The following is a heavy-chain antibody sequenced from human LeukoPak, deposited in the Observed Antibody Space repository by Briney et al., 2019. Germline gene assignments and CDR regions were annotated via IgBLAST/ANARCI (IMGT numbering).Heavy chain of an antibody. CDR2: IYYSGST. Sequence: PSETLSLTCTVSGGSISSSSYYWGWIRQPPGKGLEWIGSIYYSGSTYYNPSLKSRVTISVDTSKNQFSLRLSSVTAADTAVYYCARLRGGDYGDYYYFDYWGQGTLVTVSS. D-gene: IGHD4-17*01. V-gene: IGHV4-39*01. J-gene: IGHJ4*02. CDR1: GGSISSSSYY. CDR3: ARLRGGDYGDYYYFDY.